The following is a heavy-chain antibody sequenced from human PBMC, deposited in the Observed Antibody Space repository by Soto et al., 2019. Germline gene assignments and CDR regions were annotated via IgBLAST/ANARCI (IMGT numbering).Heavy chain of an antibody. CDR3: ATYDSSGYPFDY. D-gene: IGHD3-22*01. V-gene: IGHV4-4*08. Sequence: PSETLSLTCRVSGDSISNYYWSWIRQPPGKGLEWIGNIYHSESTYYNPSLNSRVTISVDTSKNQFSLKLSSVTAADTAVYYCATYDSSGYPFDYWGQGTLVTVSS. J-gene: IGHJ4*02. CDR1: GDSISNYY. CDR2: IYHSEST.